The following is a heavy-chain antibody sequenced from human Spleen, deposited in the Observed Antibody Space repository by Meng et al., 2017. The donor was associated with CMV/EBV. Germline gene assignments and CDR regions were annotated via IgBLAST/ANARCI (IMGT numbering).Heavy chain of an antibody. V-gene: IGHV3-7*01. Sequence: LSLTCVASGFTSSNYWMTWVRQAPGKGLEWVANIKQNGDEKYYVDSVRGRFTISRDNAKNSLYLQMNGLTAEDTAVYYCARARRGIVAGFDSWGQGTLVTVSS. D-gene: IGHD3-22*01. CDR1: GFTSSNYW. J-gene: IGHJ4*02. CDR2: IKQNGDEK. CDR3: ARARRGIVAGFDS.